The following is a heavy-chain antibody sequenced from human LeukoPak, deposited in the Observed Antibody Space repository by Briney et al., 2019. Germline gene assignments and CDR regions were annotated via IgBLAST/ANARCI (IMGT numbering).Heavy chain of an antibody. Sequence: GRSLRLSCAASEFTFSSYAMHWVRQAPGKGLEWVAPVSYDGSDKYYADSVKGRFTISRDNSKNTLYLQMNSLRGEDTAVYYCAKAHLLDWLLPFDYWGQGTLVTVSS. D-gene: IGHD3/OR15-3a*01. V-gene: IGHV3-30*18. CDR3: AKAHLLDWLLPFDY. CDR1: EFTFSSYA. CDR2: VSYDGSDK. J-gene: IGHJ4*02.